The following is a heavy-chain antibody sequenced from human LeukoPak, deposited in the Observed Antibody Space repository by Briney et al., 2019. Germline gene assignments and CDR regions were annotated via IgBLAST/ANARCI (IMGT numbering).Heavy chain of an antibody. Sequence: GESLKISCKGSGYSFTSYWIGWVRQMPGKGLEWMGLIYPGDSDTRYSPSFQGQVTISADKSISTAYLQWSSLKASDTAMYYCARQTSDCSGGSCLYYFDYWGQGTLVTVSS. D-gene: IGHD2-15*01. CDR3: ARQTSDCSGGSCLYYFDY. CDR2: IYPGDSDT. V-gene: IGHV5-51*01. CDR1: GYSFTSYW. J-gene: IGHJ4*02.